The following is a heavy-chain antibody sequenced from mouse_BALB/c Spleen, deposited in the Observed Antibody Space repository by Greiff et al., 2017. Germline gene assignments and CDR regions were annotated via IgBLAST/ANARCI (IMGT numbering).Heavy chain of an antibody. V-gene: IGHV5-12-2*01. D-gene: IGHD3-1*01. CDR2: ISNGGGST. CDR3: ARDLSSGYEAY. J-gene: IGHJ3*01. Sequence: EVQLVESGGGLVQPGGSLKLSCAASGFTFSSYTMSWVRQTPEKRLEWVAYISNGGGSTYYPDTVKGRFTISRDNAKNTLYLQMSSLKSEDTAMYYCARDLSSGYEAYWGQGTLVTVSA. CDR1: GFTFSSYT.